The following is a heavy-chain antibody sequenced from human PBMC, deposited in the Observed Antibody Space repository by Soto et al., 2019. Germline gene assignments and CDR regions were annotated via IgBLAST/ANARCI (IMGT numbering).Heavy chain of an antibody. D-gene: IGHD6-19*01. J-gene: IGHJ4*02. Sequence: GGSLRLSCAASGFTFSSYGMHWVRQAPGKGLEWVAVIWYDGSNKYYADSVKGRFTISRDNSKNTLYLQMNSLRAEDTAVYYCARDGGIAVAGRAPLVYWGQGTLVTVSS. CDR1: GFTFSSYG. CDR3: ARDGGIAVAGRAPLVY. CDR2: IWYDGSNK. V-gene: IGHV3-33*01.